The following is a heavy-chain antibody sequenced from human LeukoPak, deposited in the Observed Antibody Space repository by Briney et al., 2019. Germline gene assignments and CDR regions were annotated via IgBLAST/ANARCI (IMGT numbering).Heavy chain of an antibody. D-gene: IGHD5-24*01. Sequence: GGSLRLSCAASGFTFSSYWMSWVRQAPGKGLEWVDNIKQDGSEKYYVDSVKGRFTISRDNAKNSLHLQMNSLRAEDTAVYYCARVSYNRAFDIWGQGTMVTVSS. CDR3: ARVSYNRAFDI. CDR1: GFTFSSYW. CDR2: IKQDGSEK. V-gene: IGHV3-7*01. J-gene: IGHJ3*02.